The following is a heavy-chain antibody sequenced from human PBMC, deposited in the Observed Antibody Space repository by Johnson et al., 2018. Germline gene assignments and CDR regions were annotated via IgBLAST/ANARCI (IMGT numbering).Heavy chain of an antibody. CDR1: GYSFTSYW. J-gene: IGHJ3*02. V-gene: IGHV5-51*01. CDR3: ARKVSYDVNMCAFDI. Sequence: VQLVQSGAEMKKPGESLKISCKGSGYSFTSYWIGWVRQMPGKGLEWMGIIYPGDSDTRYSPSFQGQVTISADKSITPAYLQWSSLKASDTAMYYCARKVSYDVNMCAFDIWGQGTMVTVSS. D-gene: IGHD3-22*01. CDR2: IYPGDSDT.